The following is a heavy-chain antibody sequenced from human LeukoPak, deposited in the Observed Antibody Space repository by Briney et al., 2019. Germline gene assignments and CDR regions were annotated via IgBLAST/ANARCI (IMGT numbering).Heavy chain of an antibody. CDR1: GFTFSGYS. CDR3: ASEGNSGSYTSPYYFDY. D-gene: IGHD1-26*01. V-gene: IGHV3-7*01. J-gene: IGHJ4*02. Sequence: SGGSLRLSCAASGFTFSGYSMTWVRQAPGKGLEWVANIKQDGSEKYYVDSVKGRFTISRDNAKNSLYLQMNSLRAEDTAVYYCASEGNSGSYTSPYYFDYWGQGTLVTVSS. CDR2: IKQDGSEK.